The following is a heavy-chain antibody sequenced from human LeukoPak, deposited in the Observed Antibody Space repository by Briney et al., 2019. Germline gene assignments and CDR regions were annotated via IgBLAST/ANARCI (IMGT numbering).Heavy chain of an antibody. CDR2: INSDGSST. D-gene: IGHD4-17*01. CDR1: GFTFSSYW. V-gene: IGHV3-74*01. CDR3: ARGPYGDHNFDY. Sequence: GGSLRLSCAASGFTFSSYWMHWVRQAPGKGLVWVSRINSDGSSTSYADSVKGRFTISRDNAKDTLYLQMNSLRAEDTAVYYCARGPYGDHNFDYWGQGTLVTVSS. J-gene: IGHJ4*02.